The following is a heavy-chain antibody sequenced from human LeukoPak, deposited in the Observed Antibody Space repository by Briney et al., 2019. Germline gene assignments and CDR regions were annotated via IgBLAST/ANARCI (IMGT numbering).Heavy chain of an antibody. V-gene: IGHV4-34*01. CDR1: GGSFSGYY. CDR2: INHSGST. D-gene: IGHD2-2*01. Sequence: SETLSLTCAVYGGSFSGYYWSWIRQPPGKGLEWIGEINHSGSTNYNPSLKSRVTISVDTSKNEFSLKLSSVTAADTAVYYCARGADDIVVVPAAFGFDPWGQGTLVTVSS. J-gene: IGHJ5*02. CDR3: ARGADDIVVVPAAFGFDP.